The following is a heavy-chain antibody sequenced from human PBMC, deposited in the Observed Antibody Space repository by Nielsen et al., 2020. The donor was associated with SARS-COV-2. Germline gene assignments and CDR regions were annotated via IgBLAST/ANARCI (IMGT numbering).Heavy chain of an antibody. CDR3: ATHSGWRWDY. Sequence: WVRHAPGQGLEWMGIINPSGGSTSYAQKFQGRVTMTRDTSTSTVYMELSSLRSEDTAMYYCATHSGWRWDYWGQGTLVTVSS. CDR2: INPSGGST. V-gene: IGHV1-46*01. J-gene: IGHJ4*02. D-gene: IGHD6-19*01.